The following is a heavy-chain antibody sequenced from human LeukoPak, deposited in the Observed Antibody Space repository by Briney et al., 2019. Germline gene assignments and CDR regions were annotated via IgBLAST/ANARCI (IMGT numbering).Heavy chain of an antibody. CDR3: ARVRGAPVDRETSDAFDI. CDR2: IKTDGSIT. CDR1: GFSFSVFW. J-gene: IGHJ3*02. V-gene: IGHV3-74*01. D-gene: IGHD2-2*01. Sequence: PGGSLRPSCAASGFSFSVFWMHWVRQAPGKGPVWVSRIKTDGSITDYADSVKGRFTISRDNAKKSLYLQMNSLRAEDTALYYCARVRGAPVDRETSDAFDIWGQGTMVTVSS.